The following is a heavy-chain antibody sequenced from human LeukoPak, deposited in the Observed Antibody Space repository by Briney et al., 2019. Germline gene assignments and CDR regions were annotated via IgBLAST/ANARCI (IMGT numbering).Heavy chain of an antibody. V-gene: IGHV3-23*01. J-gene: IGHJ4*02. Sequence: PAGSLRFSCAASGFTFSSNAMSRLRQAPGKGLKGLSAISGSGGINYYADSVKGRFTISRDNSKNALYLQMNSLRAEDTAVYYCAKFLPTHIVVANYYFDYWGQGTLVTVSS. D-gene: IGHD2-21*01. CDR3: AKFLPTHIVVANYYFDY. CDR2: ISGSGGIN. CDR1: GFTFSSNA.